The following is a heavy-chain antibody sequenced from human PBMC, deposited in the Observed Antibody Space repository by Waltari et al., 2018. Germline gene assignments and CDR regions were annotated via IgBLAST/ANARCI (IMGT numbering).Heavy chain of an antibody. CDR1: RGTFSSYA. CDR2: IIPIFGTA. Sequence: QVQLVQSGAEVKKPGSSVKVSCKDSRGTFSSYAISWVRKAPGQGLEWMGGIIPIFGTANYAQKFQGRVTITTDESTSTAYMELSSLRSEDTAVYYCARGVNSGPPYYWGQGTLVTVSS. V-gene: IGHV1-69*05. CDR3: ARGVNSGPPYY. D-gene: IGHD3-10*01. J-gene: IGHJ4*02.